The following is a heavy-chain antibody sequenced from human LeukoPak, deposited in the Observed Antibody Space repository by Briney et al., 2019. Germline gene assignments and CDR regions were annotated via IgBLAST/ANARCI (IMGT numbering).Heavy chain of an antibody. CDR3: ARADTAGAFDI. CDR2: ISYDGSNK. D-gene: IGHD2-21*02. CDR1: GFTFSSYG. Sequence: GGSLRLSCAASGFTFSSYGMHWVRQAPGKGLEWVAVISYDGSNKYYADSVKGRFTISRDNAKNSLYLQMNSLRAEDTAVYYCARADTAGAFDIWGQGTMVTVSS. V-gene: IGHV3-30*03. J-gene: IGHJ3*02.